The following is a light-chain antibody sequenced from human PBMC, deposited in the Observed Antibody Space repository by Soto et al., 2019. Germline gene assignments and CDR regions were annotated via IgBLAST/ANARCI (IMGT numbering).Light chain of an antibody. J-gene: IGKJ1*01. CDR2: GAS. Sequence: EIVLTQSPGTLSLSPGERATLSCRASQSVSSSYLAWYQQKPGQAPRLLIYGASSRATGIPDRFSGSGSGTDFILTISRLEPEVFAVYYCQQYGSSWTFGQGTKVEIK. CDR3: QQYGSSWT. V-gene: IGKV3-20*01. CDR1: QSVSSSY.